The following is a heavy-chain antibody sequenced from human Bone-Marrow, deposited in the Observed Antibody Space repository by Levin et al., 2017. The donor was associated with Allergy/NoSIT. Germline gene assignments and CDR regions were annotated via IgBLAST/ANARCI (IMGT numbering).Heavy chain of an antibody. V-gene: IGHV3-23*01. D-gene: IGHD6-19*01. CDR3: AKVRKEWLVHWFDA. J-gene: IGHJ5*02. Sequence: AGGSLRLSCEASGFPFSSYALSWVRQAPGKGLAWVSTMTAGGKTHYADSVMGRFTVSRENSKNTVYLQMNSLRAEDTAVYYCAKVRKEWLVHWFDAWGQGALVTVSS. CDR1: GFPFSSYA. CDR2: MTAGGKT.